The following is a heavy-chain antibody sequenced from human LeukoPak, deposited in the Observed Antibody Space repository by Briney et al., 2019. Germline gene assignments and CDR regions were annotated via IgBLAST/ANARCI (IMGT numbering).Heavy chain of an antibody. V-gene: IGHV3-64D*09. CDR2: ITSNRGST. D-gene: IGHD6-19*01. J-gene: IGHJ4*02. Sequence: GGSLRLSCSASGFTFSGYAMHWVRQAPGKGLEFVSAITSNRGSTYYADSVKGRFTISRDNSKNTLSLQMSSLRAEDTAVYYCVKSASAGWYTFDYWGQGTLVTVSS. CDR3: VKSASAGWYTFDY. CDR1: GFTFSGYA.